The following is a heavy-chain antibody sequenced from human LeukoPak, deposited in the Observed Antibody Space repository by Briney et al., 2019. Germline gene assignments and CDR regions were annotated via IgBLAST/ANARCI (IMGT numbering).Heavy chain of an antibody. Sequence: SQTLSLTCTVSGGSISSGSYYWSWIRQPAGKGLGWIGRIYTSGSTNYNPSLKSRVTISVDTSKNQFSLKLSSVTAADTAVYYCARDKRSGYSYGPEDIWGQGTMVTVSS. CDR2: IYTSGST. J-gene: IGHJ3*02. CDR1: GGSISSGSYY. D-gene: IGHD5-18*01. V-gene: IGHV4-61*02. CDR3: ARDKRSGYSYGPEDI.